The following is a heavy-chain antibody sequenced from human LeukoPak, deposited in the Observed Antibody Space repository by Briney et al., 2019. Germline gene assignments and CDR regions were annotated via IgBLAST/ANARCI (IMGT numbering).Heavy chain of an antibody. CDR3: ATLDGYGDYEGD. Sequence: ASVKVSCEASGYTFTGYYMHWARQAPGQGLEWMGRINPNSGGTNYAQKFQGRVTMTRDTSISTAYMELNRLRSDDTAVYYCATLDGYGDYEGDWGQGTLVTVSS. V-gene: IGHV1-2*06. D-gene: IGHD4-17*01. J-gene: IGHJ4*02. CDR2: INPNSGGT. CDR1: GYTFTGYY.